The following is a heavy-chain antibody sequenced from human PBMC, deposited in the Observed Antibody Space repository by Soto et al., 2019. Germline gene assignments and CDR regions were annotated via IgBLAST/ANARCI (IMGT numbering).Heavy chain of an antibody. J-gene: IGHJ4*02. CDR1: GFTFSTYG. CDR3: ARWTYYDSSGYYYVFDY. Sequence: QVQLVESGGGVVQPGRSLRLSCAASGFTFSTYGMHWVRQAPGKGLEWVAVMWFDGKHQYYADSVKGRFTISRDNSKNTRYLQMNSLRADDTALYYCARWTYYDSSGYYYVFDYWGQGTLVTVSS. D-gene: IGHD3-22*01. CDR2: MWFDGKHQ. V-gene: IGHV3-33*01.